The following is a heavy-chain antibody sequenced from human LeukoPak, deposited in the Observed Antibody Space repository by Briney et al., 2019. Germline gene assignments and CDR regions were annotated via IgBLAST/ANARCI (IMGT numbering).Heavy chain of an antibody. J-gene: IGHJ4*02. CDR2: INHSGST. CDR3: ARPRYGSGSLDS. CDR1: GGSFSGSY. V-gene: IGHV4-34*01. Sequence: KPSETLSLTCAVYGGSFSGSYWTWIRQPPGKGLEWIGEINHSGSTTYNPSLNNRVTISVDTSKNQFSLKLSSVTAADTAVYYCARPRYGSGSLDSWGQATLVTVSS. D-gene: IGHD3-10*01.